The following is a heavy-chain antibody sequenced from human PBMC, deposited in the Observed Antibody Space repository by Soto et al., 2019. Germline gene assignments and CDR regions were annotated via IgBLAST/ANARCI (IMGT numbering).Heavy chain of an antibody. J-gene: IGHJ4*02. Sequence: QVQLVESGGGVVQPGTSLRLSCAASGFTFSGYGVHWVRQAPGKGLEWVATISYDETATYYSDSVKGRFTISRDNSKNTLFLQMNSLRAEDTAMYYCAKGNEWLVTCDFDYWGQGTLVTVSS. CDR1: GFTFSGYG. D-gene: IGHD6-19*01. CDR3: AKGNEWLVTCDFDY. CDR2: ISYDETAT. V-gene: IGHV3-30*18.